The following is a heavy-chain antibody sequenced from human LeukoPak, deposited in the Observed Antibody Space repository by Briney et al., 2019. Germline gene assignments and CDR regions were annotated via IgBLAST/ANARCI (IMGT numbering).Heavy chain of an antibody. D-gene: IGHD3-10*01. CDR1: GFTFSGCA. V-gene: IGHV3-23*01. Sequence: PGRSLRLSCAASGFTFSGCALSWVRQAPGKGLEWVAGISGDGAKTYCADSVKARFTISRDNSKNTLFLQMDRLRAEDTAVYYCARRVQPNAGPFDSWGQGTLASVS. J-gene: IGHJ4*02. CDR3: ARRVQPNAGPFDS. CDR2: ISGDGAKT.